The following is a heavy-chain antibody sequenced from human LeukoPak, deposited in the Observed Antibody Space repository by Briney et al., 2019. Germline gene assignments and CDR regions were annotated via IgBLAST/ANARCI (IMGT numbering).Heavy chain of an antibody. CDR3: TTDGRYFDWLVYYYYYMDV. D-gene: IGHD3-9*01. CDR1: GFTFSNAW. V-gene: IGHV3-15*01. Sequence: PGGSLRLSWAASGFTFSNAWMSWVRQAPGKGLEWVGRIKSKTDGGTTDYTAPVKGRFTISRDDSKNTLYLQMNSLKTEDTAVYYCTTDGRYFDWLVYYYYYMDVWGKGTTVTVSS. J-gene: IGHJ6*03. CDR2: IKSKTDGGTT.